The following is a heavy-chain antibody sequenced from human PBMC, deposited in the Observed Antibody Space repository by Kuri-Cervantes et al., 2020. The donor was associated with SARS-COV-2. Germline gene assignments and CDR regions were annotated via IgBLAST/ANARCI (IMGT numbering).Heavy chain of an antibody. V-gene: IGHV1-69*02. J-gene: IGHJ6*02. CDR2: IIPILGIA. D-gene: IGHD2-21*02. Sequence: SVKVSCKASGGTFSSYTISWVRQAPGQGLEWMGRIIPILGIANYAQKCQGRVTITADKSTSTAYMELSSLRSEDTAVYYCAADMAYCGGDCYSNYYYYYGMDVWGQGTTVTVSS. CDR3: AADMAYCGGDCYSNYYYYYGMDV. CDR1: GGTFSSYT.